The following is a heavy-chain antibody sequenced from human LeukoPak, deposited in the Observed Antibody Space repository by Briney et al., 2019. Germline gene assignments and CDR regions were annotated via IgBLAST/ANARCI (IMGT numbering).Heavy chain of an antibody. J-gene: IGHJ4*02. D-gene: IGHD1-1*01. CDR1: GFTFRSCA. V-gene: IGHV3-23*01. Sequence: PGGSLRLSCAASGFTFRSCAMSWVRQAPGKGLEWVSVLSDSGASTYYADSVKGRFTISRDNSKNTLYLQMNSLRADDTAVYYCANSYALSLYFTNWYPAYWGQGALVTVSS. CDR2: LSDSGAST. CDR3: ANSYALSLYFTNWYPAY.